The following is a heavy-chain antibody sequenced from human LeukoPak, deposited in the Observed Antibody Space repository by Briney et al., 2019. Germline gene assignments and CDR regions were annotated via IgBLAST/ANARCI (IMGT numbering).Heavy chain of an antibody. CDR2: ISASGGST. Sequence: PGGSLRLSCAASGFTFSSYAMNWVRQAQGKGLEWVSTISASGGSTNYVDSVRGRFTISRDNSKNTLYLQMSSLRAEDTAVYYCAKDRGNALGYLDSWGQGTLVTVSS. V-gene: IGHV3-23*01. J-gene: IGHJ4*02. CDR3: AKDRGNALGYLDS. CDR1: GFTFSSYA. D-gene: IGHD1-1*01.